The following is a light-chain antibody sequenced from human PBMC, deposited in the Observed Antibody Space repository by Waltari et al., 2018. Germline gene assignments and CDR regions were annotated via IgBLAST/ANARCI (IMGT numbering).Light chain of an antibody. CDR1: SSDIGDSI. V-gene: IGLV2-14*01. J-gene: IGLJ3*02. CDR3: LSYTTSSILGA. Sequence: QSALTQPASVSGSPGQSITISCTGTSSDIGDSIVSCYQQHPGKAPKLMIYAVGSRPPGVYNRFSGSKSGNTASLTISGLQAEDEADYYCLSYTTSSILGAFGGGTKLTVL. CDR2: AVG.